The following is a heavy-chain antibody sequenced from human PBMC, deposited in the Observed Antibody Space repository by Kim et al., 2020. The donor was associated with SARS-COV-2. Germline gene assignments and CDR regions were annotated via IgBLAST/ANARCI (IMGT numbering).Heavy chain of an antibody. CDR2: IYYRGST. V-gene: IGHV4-59*01. D-gene: IGHD3-10*01. CDR3: ARVSFFGLGSYARVDSYG. Sequence: SETLSLTCTVSGGSISSYYWSWIRQPPGKGLEWIGYIYYRGSTNYNPSLKSRITISGDTSKNQFSLKLTSVTAADTAVYYCARVSFFGLGSYARVDSYG. CDR1: GGSISSYY. J-gene: IGHJ6*01.